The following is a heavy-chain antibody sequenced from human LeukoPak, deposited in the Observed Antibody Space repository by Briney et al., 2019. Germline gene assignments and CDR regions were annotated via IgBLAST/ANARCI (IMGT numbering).Heavy chain of an antibody. J-gene: IGHJ4*02. CDR1: GGTVSSYA. Sequence: SVKVSCKASGGTVSSYAISWVRQAPGQGLEWMGGIIPIFGTANYAQKFQGRVTITADESTSTAYMELSSLRSEDTAVYYCSTPLWPNYFDYWGQGTLVTASS. CDR2: IIPIFGTA. V-gene: IGHV1-69*13. CDR3: STPLWPNYFDY. D-gene: IGHD2/OR15-2a*01.